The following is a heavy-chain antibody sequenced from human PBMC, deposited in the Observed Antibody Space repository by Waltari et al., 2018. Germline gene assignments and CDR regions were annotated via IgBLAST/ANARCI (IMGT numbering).Heavy chain of an antibody. D-gene: IGHD4-4*01. Sequence: QVQLQESGPGLVKPSETLSLTCAVSGYSISSGYYWGWIRQPPGKGLEWIGSIYHSGSTYYNPSLKSRVTISVDTSKNQFSLKLSSVTAADTAVYYCARFLIFPYRAFDIWGQGTMVTVSS. V-gene: IGHV4-38-2*01. CDR2: IYHSGST. CDR3: ARFLIFPYRAFDI. J-gene: IGHJ3*02. CDR1: GYSISSGYY.